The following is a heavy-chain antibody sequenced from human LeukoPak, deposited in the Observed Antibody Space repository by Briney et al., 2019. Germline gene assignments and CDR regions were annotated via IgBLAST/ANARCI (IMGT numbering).Heavy chain of an antibody. CDR3: ARRTVGATPRLDF. V-gene: IGHV4-39*01. D-gene: IGHD1-26*01. J-gene: IGHJ4*02. Sequence: PSETLSLTCTVSGGSISSSFYYWGWISEPPGKGLEWIGSIYYSGSTNYNPSLKSQVTMSVDTSKNQFSLRLSSVTAADTAVYYCARRTVGATPRLDFWGQGTLVTVSS. CDR1: GGSISSSFYY. CDR2: IYYSGST.